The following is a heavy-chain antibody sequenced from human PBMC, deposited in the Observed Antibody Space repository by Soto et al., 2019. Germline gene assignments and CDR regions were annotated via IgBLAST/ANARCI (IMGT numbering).Heavy chain of an antibody. V-gene: IGHV1-69*13. Sequence: SVKVSCKASGGTFSSYAISWVRQAPGQGLGWMGGIIPILGTANYAQKFQGRVTITADESTSTAYMELSSLRSEDTAVFYCASVYHYDTSAYFYPYFDYWGQGTLVTVSS. CDR2: IIPILGTA. J-gene: IGHJ4*02. D-gene: IGHD3-22*01. CDR1: GGTFSSYA. CDR3: ASVYHYDTSAYFYPYFDY.